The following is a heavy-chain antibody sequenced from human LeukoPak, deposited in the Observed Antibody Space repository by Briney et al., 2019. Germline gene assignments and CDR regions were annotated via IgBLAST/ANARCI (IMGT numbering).Heavy chain of an antibody. CDR3: AKGSTGPFDY. D-gene: IGHD4-17*01. CDR1: GFTFTNYA. Sequence: GGSLRLSCAASGFTFTNYAMSWVRQAPGKGLEWVSGINDDGGSTYYADSVKGRFTISRDNSRNTLYLQMNSLRADDTAVYYCAKGSTGPFDYWGQGTLVTVSS. V-gene: IGHV3-23*01. J-gene: IGHJ4*02. CDR2: INDDGGST.